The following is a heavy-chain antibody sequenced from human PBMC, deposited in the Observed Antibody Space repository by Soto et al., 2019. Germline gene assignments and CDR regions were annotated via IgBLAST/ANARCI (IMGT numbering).Heavy chain of an antibody. D-gene: IGHD2-21*02. J-gene: IGHJ4*02. V-gene: IGHV3-23*01. CDR1: GFTFSSYA. CDR3: AIDGDHRWYCDY. CDR2: LKDSGSST. Sequence: GGSLRLSCAASGFTFSSYAMRWVRQAPGKGLEWVSALKDSGSSTYYADSVKGRFTISRDNSKNTLYLQMNSLRAEDTAVYYCAIDGDHRWYCDYWGQGTLVTVSS.